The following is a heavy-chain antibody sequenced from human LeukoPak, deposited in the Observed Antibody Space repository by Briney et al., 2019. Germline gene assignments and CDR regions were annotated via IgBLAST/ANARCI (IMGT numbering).Heavy chain of an antibody. Sequence: ASVTVSCTASGYTFTGYYVHWVRQAPGQGLEWMGWINPNSGGTNYAQNFQGRVTMTRDTSISTAYMELSRLRSDDTAVYYCAREGYCSGGACLDYWGEGTLVTVSS. CDR3: AREGYCSGGACLDY. CDR1: GYTFTGYY. J-gene: IGHJ4*02. CDR2: INPNSGGT. V-gene: IGHV1-2*02. D-gene: IGHD2-15*01.